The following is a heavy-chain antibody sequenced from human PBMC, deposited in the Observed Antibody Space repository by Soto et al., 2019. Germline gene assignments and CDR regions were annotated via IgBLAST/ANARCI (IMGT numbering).Heavy chain of an antibody. V-gene: IGHV1-3*01. D-gene: IGHD3-22*01. CDR1: GYTFTSYA. J-gene: IGHJ4*02. CDR2: INAGNGNT. CDR3: AGTIVYYLYDY. Sequence: QVQLVQSGAEVKKPGASVKVSCKASGYTFTSYAMHWVRQAPGQRLEWMGWINAGNGNTKYSQKFQGRVTITRDTSARTAYMKLSSLRSEDTAVYSCAGTIVYYLYDYWGQGTRVTVSS.